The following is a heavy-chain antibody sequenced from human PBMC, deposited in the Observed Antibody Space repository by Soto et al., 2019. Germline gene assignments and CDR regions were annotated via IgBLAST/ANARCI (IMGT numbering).Heavy chain of an antibody. V-gene: IGHV3-53*02. J-gene: IGHJ6*02. CDR1: GFAVSNHY. CDR3: ARYLRMDV. CDR2: IRTTGST. Sequence: EVQLVETGGALIQPGGSLRLSCAASGFAVSNHYMNWVRQAPGKGLEWVSIIRTTGSTYYADSVKGRFTISRDNSKNTVSLEMNSLRVEDTGVYYCARYLRMDVWGQGTTVIVSS.